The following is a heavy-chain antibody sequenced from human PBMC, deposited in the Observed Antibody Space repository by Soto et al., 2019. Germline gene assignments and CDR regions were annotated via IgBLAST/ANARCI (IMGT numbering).Heavy chain of an antibody. CDR1: GYTFTDYF. Sequence: SVKVSCKASGYTFTDYFIHWVRQAPGQGFEWMGWINPKSRGTTYAQKFQGRVTMTRDTSNSTAYMELRGLRSDDTAIYYCARVTLKAGNWFDPWGQGTLVTVSS. CDR3: ARVTLKAGNWFDP. J-gene: IGHJ5*02. CDR2: INPKSRGT. V-gene: IGHV1-2*02.